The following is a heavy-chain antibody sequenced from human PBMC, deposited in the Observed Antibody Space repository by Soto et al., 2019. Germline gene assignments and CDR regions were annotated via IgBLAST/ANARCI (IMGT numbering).Heavy chain of an antibody. D-gene: IGHD3-3*01. CDR1: GYTFTGYY. V-gene: IGHV1-69*13. CDR3: ARDRNPLRFLEWLRYGMDV. J-gene: IGHJ6*02. CDR2: IIPIFGTA. Sequence: ASVKVSCKASGYTFTGYYMHWVRQAPGQGLEWMGGIIPIFGTANYAQKFQGRVTITADESTSTAYMELSSLRSEDTAVYYCARDRNPLRFLEWLRYGMDVWGQGTTVTVSS.